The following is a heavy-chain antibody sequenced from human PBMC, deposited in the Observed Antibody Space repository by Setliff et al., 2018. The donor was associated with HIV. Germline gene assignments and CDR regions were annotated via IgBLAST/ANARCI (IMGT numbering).Heavy chain of an antibody. CDR1: GGSISSYY. V-gene: IGHV4-59*01. Sequence: SETLSLTCTVSGGSISSYYWSWIRQPPGKGLEWIGYIYYSGSTNYNPSLKSRVTISVDTSKNQFSLKLSSVTAADTAVYYCARGYYYDSSGRNLMDVWGKGTTVTVSS. CDR2: IYYSGST. CDR3: ARGYYYDSSGRNLMDV. D-gene: IGHD3-22*01. J-gene: IGHJ6*03.